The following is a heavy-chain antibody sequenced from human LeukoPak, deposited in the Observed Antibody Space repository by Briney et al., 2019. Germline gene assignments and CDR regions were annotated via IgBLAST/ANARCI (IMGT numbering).Heavy chain of an antibody. Sequence: GGSLRLSCAASGYTFSSYAMTWVRQAPGEGLECVSAIGGSDTSTYYADSVKGRFIISRDNSKNTLYLQMNSLRAEDSAVYYCAKSSRIGVGAIAPSDYWGQGTLVTVSS. J-gene: IGHJ4*02. CDR3: AKSSRIGVGAIAPSDY. V-gene: IGHV3-23*01. CDR2: IGGSDTST. CDR1: GYTFSSYA. D-gene: IGHD1-26*01.